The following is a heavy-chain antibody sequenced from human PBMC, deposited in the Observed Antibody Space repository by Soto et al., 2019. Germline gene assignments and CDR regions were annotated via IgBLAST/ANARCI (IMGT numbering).Heavy chain of an antibody. CDR1: GYSFTSYW. CDR3: ARNGYYDILTGPTPFGKWWFDP. V-gene: IGHV5-51*01. Sequence: GESLKISCKGSGYSFTSYWIGWVRQMPGKGLEWMGIIYPGDSDTRYSPSFQGQVTISADKSISTAYLQWSSLKASDTAMYYCARNGYYDILTGPTPFGKWWFDPWGQGTPVTVSS. J-gene: IGHJ5*02. D-gene: IGHD3-9*01. CDR2: IYPGDSDT.